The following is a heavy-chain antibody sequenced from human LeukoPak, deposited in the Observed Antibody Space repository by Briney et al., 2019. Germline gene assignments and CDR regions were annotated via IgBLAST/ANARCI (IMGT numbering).Heavy chain of an antibody. V-gene: IGHV3-9*01. CDR2: IGWNSGSI. J-gene: IGHJ3*02. Sequence: GRSLRLSCAASGFTFDDYAMHWVRQAPGKGLEWVSGIGWNSGSIGYADSVKGRFTISRDNAKNSLYLQMNSLRAEDTALYYCAKDIQVAARPGAFDIWGQGTMVTVSS. CDR3: AKDIQVAARPGAFDI. CDR1: GFTFDDYA. D-gene: IGHD6-6*01.